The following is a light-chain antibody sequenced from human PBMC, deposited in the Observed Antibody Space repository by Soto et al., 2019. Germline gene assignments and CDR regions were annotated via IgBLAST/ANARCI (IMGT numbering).Light chain of an antibody. J-gene: IGKJ5*01. CDR2: DAS. V-gene: IGKV1-13*02. Sequence: AIQLTQSPSSLSASVGDTVTITCRASQGISSTLAWYQQKPGKAPNLLMYDASSLESGVPSRFSGSGSGTDFTLTISSLQPEDCATYDCQQFNSYPITFGQGTRLEIK. CDR1: QGISST. CDR3: QQFNSYPIT.